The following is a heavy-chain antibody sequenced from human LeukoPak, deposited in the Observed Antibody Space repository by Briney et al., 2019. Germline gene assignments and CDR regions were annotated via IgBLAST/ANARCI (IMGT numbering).Heavy chain of an antibody. CDR3: AKDYLPHWGVCTNGGCSQVFDY. V-gene: IGHV3-30*18. J-gene: IGHJ4*02. Sequence: GGSLRLSCAASGFTFSSYGMHWVRQAPGKGLEWVAVISYDGSNKYYADSVKGRFTISRDNSKNTLYLQMNSLRAEDPAVYYCAKDYLPHWGVCTNGGCSQVFDYWGQGTLVTVSS. CDR2: ISYDGSNK. D-gene: IGHD2-8*01. CDR1: GFTFSSYG.